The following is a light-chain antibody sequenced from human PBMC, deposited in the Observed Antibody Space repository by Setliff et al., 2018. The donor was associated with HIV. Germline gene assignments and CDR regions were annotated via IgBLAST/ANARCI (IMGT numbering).Light chain of an antibody. Sequence: QSALTQPASVSGSPGQSITISCTGTSSDVGGYEFVSWYQLHPGKAPKLMIYDINKRSSGVSNRFSGSKSGDTASLTISGLQAEDEADYHCYSYAHTSPHVFGSGTKVTVL. CDR2: DIN. J-gene: IGLJ1*01. V-gene: IGLV2-14*03. CDR3: YSYAHTSPHV. CDR1: SSDVGGYEF.